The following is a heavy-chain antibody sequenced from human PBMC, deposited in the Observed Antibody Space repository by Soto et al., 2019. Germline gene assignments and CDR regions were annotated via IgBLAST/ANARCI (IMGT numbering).Heavy chain of an antibody. J-gene: IGHJ6*02. D-gene: IGHD1-1*01. V-gene: IGHV1-46*01. CDR1: GYSFFSYY. CDR3: ARVPSRPLTADDQGDWIPYYAMDV. CDR2: FLASGGNT. Sequence: ASVKVSCKASGYSFFSYYIHSVRQAPGQGLEWMGRFLASGGNTFYAQRFRGRVSMTRDTSSTNTVSLELTSLTSDDTAVYYCARVPSRPLTADDQGDWIPYYAMDVWGQGTTVTVSS.